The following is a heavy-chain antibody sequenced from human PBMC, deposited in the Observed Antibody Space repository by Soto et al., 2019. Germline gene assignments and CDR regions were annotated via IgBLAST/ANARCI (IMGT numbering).Heavy chain of an antibody. CDR1: GGSISSGNYY. CDR2: RYYSGSI. D-gene: IGHD2-2*01. CDR3: ARGALGYCASTSCYGFDY. Sequence: SETLSLTYTVSGGSISSGNYYWDWIRQPPGKGPEWIGSRYYSGSIYYNPSLKSRVTISVDTAKNQFSLKLSSVTAADTAVYYCARGALGYCASTSCYGFDYWGQGTLVTVSS. J-gene: IGHJ4*02. V-gene: IGHV4-39*01.